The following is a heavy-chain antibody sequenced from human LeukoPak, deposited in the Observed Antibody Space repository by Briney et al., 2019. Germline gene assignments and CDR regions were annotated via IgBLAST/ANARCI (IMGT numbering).Heavy chain of an antibody. CDR3: ARDCSGGSCYGAFDI. V-gene: IGHV4-59*01. CDR2: IYYSGST. Sequence: PSETLSLTCTVSGGSISSYYWSWIRQPPGKGLEWIGYIYYSGSTNYNPSLKSRVTISVHTSKNQFSLKLSSVTAADTAVYYCARDCSGGSCYGAFDIWGQGTMVTVSS. CDR1: GGSISSYY. J-gene: IGHJ3*02. D-gene: IGHD2-15*01.